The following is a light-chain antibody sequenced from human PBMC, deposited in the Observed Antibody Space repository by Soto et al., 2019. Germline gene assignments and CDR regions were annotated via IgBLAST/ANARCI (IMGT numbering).Light chain of an antibody. V-gene: IGKV3-15*01. Sequence: EIVLTQSPGTLSLSPGERATLSCRASQSVSSSYLAWYQQKPGQAPRLLTYGASTRATGIPARFSGSGSGTEFTLTISSLQPEDFAVYYCQQYYNWPRTFGQGTKVDIK. J-gene: IGKJ1*01. CDR3: QQYYNWPRT. CDR1: QSVSSSY. CDR2: GAS.